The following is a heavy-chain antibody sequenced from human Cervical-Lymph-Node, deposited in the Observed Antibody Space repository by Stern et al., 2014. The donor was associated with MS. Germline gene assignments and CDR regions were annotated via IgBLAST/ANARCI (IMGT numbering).Heavy chain of an antibody. CDR2: TIPMFAST. Sequence: VQLLESGPEVKKPGSSVKVSCKASGGSFKTHAITWVRQAPGQGPEWMGGTIPMFASTNIAQRFQGRVTITADESTNTAYMEMRSLRTEDTAVYYCARDRNGEGVMAYWGQGTLVTVSS. V-gene: IGHV1-69*01. J-gene: IGHJ4*02. CDR3: ARDRNGEGVMAY. D-gene: IGHD3-16*01. CDR1: GGSFKTHA.